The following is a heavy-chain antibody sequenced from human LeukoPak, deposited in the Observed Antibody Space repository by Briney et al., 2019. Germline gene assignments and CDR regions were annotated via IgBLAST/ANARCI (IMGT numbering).Heavy chain of an antibody. V-gene: IGHV3-7*03. CDR2: IRKEGSEK. CDR3: ATDYYDSSGYYTGTY. D-gene: IGHD3-22*01. CDR1: GYTFSGYW. J-gene: IGHJ4*02. Sequence: GGSLRLSCAASGYTFSGYWMNWVRQAPGKGLEWVANIRKEGSEKYYVDSVKGRFTISRDNAKNSLYLQMNSLRADDTAVYYCATDYYDSSGYYTGTYWGQGTLVTVSS.